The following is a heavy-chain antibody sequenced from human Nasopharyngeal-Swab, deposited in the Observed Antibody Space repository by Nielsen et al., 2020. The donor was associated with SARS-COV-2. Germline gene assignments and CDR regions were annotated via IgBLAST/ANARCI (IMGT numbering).Heavy chain of an antibody. Sequence: SETLSLTCAVYGGSFSGYYWSWIRQPPGKGLEWIGEINHSGSTNYNPSLKSRVTISVDTSKNQFSLKLSSVTAGDTAVYYCARGSYDSSGEYYYYGMDVWGQGTTVTVSS. D-gene: IGHD3-22*01. V-gene: IGHV4-34*01. CDR1: GGSFSGYY. J-gene: IGHJ6*02. CDR3: ARGSYDSSGEYYYYGMDV. CDR2: INHSGST.